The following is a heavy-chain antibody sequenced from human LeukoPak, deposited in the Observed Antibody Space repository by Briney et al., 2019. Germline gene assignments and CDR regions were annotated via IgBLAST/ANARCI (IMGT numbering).Heavy chain of an antibody. V-gene: IGHV3-23*01. CDR2: ISGSGVST. J-gene: IGHJ4*02. Sequence: GGSLRLSCAASGFTFSSYAMSWVRQAPGKGLEWVSTISGSGVSTYYADSVKGRFTISRDNSKNTLYLQMNSLRAEDTAVYYCAKDLCRGGGCYRGFDFWGQGTLGTVSS. CDR3: AKDLCRGGGCYRGFDF. CDR1: GFTFSSYA. D-gene: IGHD2-15*01.